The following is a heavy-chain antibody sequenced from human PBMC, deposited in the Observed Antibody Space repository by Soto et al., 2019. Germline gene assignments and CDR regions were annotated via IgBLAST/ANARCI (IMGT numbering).Heavy chain of an antibody. CDR3: ARVAEMVRGVIFYAFDI. D-gene: IGHD3-10*01. V-gene: IGHV4-59*01. CDR1: GGSISSYY. J-gene: IGHJ3*02. Sequence: LSLTCTVSGGSISSYYWSWIRQPPGKGLEWIGYIYYSGSTNYNPSLKSRVTISVDTSKNQFSLKLSSVTAADTAVYYCARVAEMVRGVIFYAFDIWGQGTMVTVSS. CDR2: IYYSGST.